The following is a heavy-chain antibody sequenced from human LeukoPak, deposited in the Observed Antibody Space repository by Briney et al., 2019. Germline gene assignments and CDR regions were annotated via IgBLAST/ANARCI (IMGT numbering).Heavy chain of an antibody. CDR2: IHIYRGNT. J-gene: IGHJ5*02. Sequence: ASVKVSCKASGYTSTNYGISWVRQAPGQGLEWMGWIHIYRGNTNYAQKFQGRVTMTTDTSTSTVYMEVRGLRSDDTAMYYCARDVGITVADSFDPWGQGTLVTVSS. CDR1: GYTSTNYG. V-gene: IGHV1-18*04. CDR3: ARDVGITVADSFDP. D-gene: IGHD6-13*01.